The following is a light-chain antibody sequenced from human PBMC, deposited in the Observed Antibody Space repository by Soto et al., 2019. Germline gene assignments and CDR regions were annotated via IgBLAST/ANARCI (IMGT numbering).Light chain of an antibody. J-gene: IGLJ1*01. CDR3: SSYTTSSNYV. CDR1: SSDVGSYNF. V-gene: IGLV2-14*01. CDR2: EVS. Sequence: QSALTQPDSVSGSPGQAITISCTGTSSDVGSYNFVSWYQQLPGKAPKLMIYEVSNRPSGVSNRFSGSKSGNTASLTISGLQAEDEADYYCSSYTTSSNYVFGSGTKVTVL.